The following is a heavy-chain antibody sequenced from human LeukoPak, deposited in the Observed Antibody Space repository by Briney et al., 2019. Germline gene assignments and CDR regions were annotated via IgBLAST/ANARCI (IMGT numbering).Heavy chain of an antibody. CDR2: VSGSGGST. V-gene: IGHV3-23*01. Sequence: GGSLRLSCAISGFTVSANYMSWIRQAPGKGLDWVSAVSGSGGSTHYADSVTGRFTISRDNSKNTLYLQMNSLRAEDTAVYYCAKDRYYDNTGDHYESEYWGQGTLVTVSS. CDR3: AKDRYYDNTGDHYESEY. J-gene: IGHJ4*02. CDR1: GFTVSANY. D-gene: IGHD3-22*01.